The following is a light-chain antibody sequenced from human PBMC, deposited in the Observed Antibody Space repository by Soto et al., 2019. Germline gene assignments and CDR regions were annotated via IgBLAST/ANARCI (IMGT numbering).Light chain of an antibody. CDR2: YAS. CDR1: QSVSNQ. J-gene: IGKJ5*01. CDR3: QQRAGSST. V-gene: IGKV3-11*01. Sequence: EIVLTQSPVTLSLSPGERATLSCSASQSVSNQLAWYQQKPGQAPRLLIYYASRRVTGIPPRFSGSGSGTDFTLTLSSLEPEDFAVYYCQQRAGSSTFGQGTRLEIK.